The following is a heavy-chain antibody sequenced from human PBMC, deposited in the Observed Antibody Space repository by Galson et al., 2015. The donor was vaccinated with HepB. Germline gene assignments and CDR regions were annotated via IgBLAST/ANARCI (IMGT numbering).Heavy chain of an antibody. CDR3: AAGYDSSGFDLDY. V-gene: IGHV3-30*03. J-gene: IGHJ4*02. CDR1: GFTFSSYG. D-gene: IGHD3-22*01. Sequence: SLRLSCAASGFTFSSYGMHWVRQAPGKGLEWVAVISYDGSNKYYADSVKGRFTISRDNSKNTLYLQMNSLRAEDTAVYYCAAGYDSSGFDLDYWGQGTLVTVSS. CDR2: ISYDGSNK.